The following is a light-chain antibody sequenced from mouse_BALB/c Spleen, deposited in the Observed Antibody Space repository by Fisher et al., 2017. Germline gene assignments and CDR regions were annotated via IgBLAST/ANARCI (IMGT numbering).Light chain of an antibody. CDR3: QQWSSNPPT. CDR2: STS. Sequence: DIVITQTTAIMSASPGEKVTMTCRASSSVSSSYLHWYQQKSGASPKLWIYSTSNLASGVPARFSGSGSGTSYSLTISSMEAEDAATYYCQQWSSNPPTFGGGTKL. V-gene: IGKV4-57-1*01. CDR1: SSVSSSY. J-gene: IGKJ2*01.